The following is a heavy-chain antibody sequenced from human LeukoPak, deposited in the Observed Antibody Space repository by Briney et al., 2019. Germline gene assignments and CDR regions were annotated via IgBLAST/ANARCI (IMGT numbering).Heavy chain of an antibody. CDR3: ARGMRSSRSNYYYYMDV. J-gene: IGHJ6*03. V-gene: IGHV4-59*01. Sequence: PSETLSLTCTVSGGSISSYYWSWIRQPPGKGLEWIGYIYYSGSTNYNPSLKSRVTISVDTSKNQFSLKLSSVTAADTAVYYCARGMRSSRSNYYYYMDVWGKGTTVTVSS. CDR2: IYYSGST. CDR1: GGSISSYY. D-gene: IGHD6-13*01.